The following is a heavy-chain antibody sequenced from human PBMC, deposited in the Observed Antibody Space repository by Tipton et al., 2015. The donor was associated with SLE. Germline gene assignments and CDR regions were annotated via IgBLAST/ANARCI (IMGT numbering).Heavy chain of an antibody. CDR3: ARDRGNIVTTGVIDY. J-gene: IGHJ4*02. V-gene: IGHV1-46*01. CDR1: GYTFTGYY. Sequence: QLVQSGPEVKKPGASVKVSYKASGYTFTGYYMHWVRQAPGQGFEWMGIINPSGGSTSYAQKFQGRVTMTRDTSTSTVYMELSSLRSEDTAVYYCARDRGNIVTTGVIDYWGQGTLVTVSS. D-gene: IGHD5-12*01. CDR2: INPSGGST.